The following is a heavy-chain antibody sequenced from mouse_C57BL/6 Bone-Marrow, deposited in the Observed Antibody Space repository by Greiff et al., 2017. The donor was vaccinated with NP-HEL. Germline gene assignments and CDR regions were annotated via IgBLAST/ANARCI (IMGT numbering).Heavy chain of an antibody. J-gene: IGHJ1*03. V-gene: IGHV7-3*01. CDR1: GFTFTDYY. CDR2: IRNKANGYTT. Sequence: EVQLVESGGGLVQPGGSLSLSCAASGFTFTDYYMSWVRQPPGKALEWLGFIRNKANGYTTEYSASVKGRFTISRDNSQSILHLQMNALRAEDSATYYCARDGYFDVWGTGTTVTVSS. CDR3: ARDGYFDV.